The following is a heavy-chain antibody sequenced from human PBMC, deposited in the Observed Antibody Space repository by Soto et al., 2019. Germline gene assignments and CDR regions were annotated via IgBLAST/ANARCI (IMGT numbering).Heavy chain of an antibody. V-gene: IGHV1-2*02. J-gene: IGHJ2*01. CDR1: GYTFTNYY. CDR3: ARDPGIDTITDWYFNF. D-gene: IGHD5-18*01. CDR2: ISPRTGGT. Sequence: QVQLVQSGAEVKKPGASVKVSCQASGYTFTNYYLHWVRQAPGQGLEWMGWISPRTGGTKYAQTFQGRVTLTRDTSITTAYMELSSLRSDDTAVYYGARDPGIDTITDWYFNFWGRGTLVTVSS.